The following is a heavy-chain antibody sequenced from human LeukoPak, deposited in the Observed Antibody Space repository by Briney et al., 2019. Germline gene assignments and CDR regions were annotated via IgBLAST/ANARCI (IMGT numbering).Heavy chain of an antibody. CDR1: GGTFSSYA. V-gene: IGHV1-69*01. Sequence: ASVKVSCKASGGTFSSYAISWVRQAPGQGLEWMGGIIPIFGTANYAQKFQGRVTITADESTSTAYMELSSLRSEDTAVYYCAGVARYYYYGMDVWGQGTTVTVSS. CDR2: IIPIFGTA. J-gene: IGHJ6*02. D-gene: IGHD5-12*01. CDR3: AGVARYYYYGMDV.